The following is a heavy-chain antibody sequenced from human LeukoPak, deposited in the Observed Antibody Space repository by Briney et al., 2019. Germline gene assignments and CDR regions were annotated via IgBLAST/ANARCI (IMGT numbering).Heavy chain of an antibody. J-gene: IGHJ4*02. D-gene: IGHD1-1*01. CDR2: INHSGST. V-gene: IGHV4-34*01. CDR3: ARHSAGTTKDY. Sequence: SETLSLTCAVYGGSFSGQYWSWIRQPPGKGLEWIGEINHSGSTNYNPSLKSRVTISVDTSKNQFSLRLSSVTAADTAVYYYARHSAGTTKDYWGQGTLVTVSS. CDR1: GGSFSGQY.